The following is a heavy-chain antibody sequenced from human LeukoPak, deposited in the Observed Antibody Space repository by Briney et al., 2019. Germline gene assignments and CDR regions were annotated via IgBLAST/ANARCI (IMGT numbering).Heavy chain of an antibody. J-gene: IGHJ4*02. CDR1: GFFFINYS. CDR3: ARESNAGYASVGADY. D-gene: IGHD5-12*01. Sequence: GGSLRLSCQISGFFFINYSMHWVRQAPGKGLEWVAFVRYDESNKYYADSLKGRFTISRDNSRNTVYLQINSLRAEDTGVYSCARESNAGYASVGADYWGLGTLVTVSS. V-gene: IGHV3-30*02. CDR2: VRYDESNK.